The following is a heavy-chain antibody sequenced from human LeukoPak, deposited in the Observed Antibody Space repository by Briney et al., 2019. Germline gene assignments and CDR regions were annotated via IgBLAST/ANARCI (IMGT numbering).Heavy chain of an antibody. CDR1: GFTFSNAW. CDR2: SRSKANSYTT. CDR3: ARGSGSGNFRAFDI. V-gene: IGHV3-72*01. D-gene: IGHD3-10*01. J-gene: IGHJ3*02. Sequence: GGSLRLSCAASGFTFSNAWMSWVRQAPGKGLEWIGRSRSKANSYTTDYDASVTDRFTISRDDSKNSLYLQINSLKTDDTAMYYCARGSGSGNFRAFDIWGQGTLVTVSS.